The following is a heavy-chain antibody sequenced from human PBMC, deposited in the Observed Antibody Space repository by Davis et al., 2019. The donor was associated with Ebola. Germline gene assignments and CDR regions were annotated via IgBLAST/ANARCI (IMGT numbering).Heavy chain of an antibody. V-gene: IGHV3-48*02. Sequence: GESLKISCAASGFTFSSSSMNWVRQAPGRGLEWVSYISSSSSTIYYADSVKGRFTISSDNAKNSLYLQMNSLRDEDTAVYYCAGGYCSSTSCYLFYSYYVMDVWGQGTTVTVSS. CDR1: GFTFSSSS. J-gene: IGHJ6*02. D-gene: IGHD2-2*01. CDR3: AGGYCSSTSCYLFYSYYVMDV. CDR2: ISSSSSTI.